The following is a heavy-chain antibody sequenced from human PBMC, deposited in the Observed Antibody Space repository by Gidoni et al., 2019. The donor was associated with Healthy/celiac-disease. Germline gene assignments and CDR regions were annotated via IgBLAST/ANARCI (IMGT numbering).Heavy chain of an antibody. V-gene: IGHV4-34*01. J-gene: IGHJ6*02. CDR1: GGSFSGYY. CDR3: ARGGTVVGYCSSTSCYGPWGFGYYYGMDV. CDR2: INHSGST. D-gene: IGHD2-2*03. Sequence: QVQLQQWGAGLLKPSETLSLTCAVYGGSFSGYYWSWIRQPPGQGLEWIGEINHSGSTNYNPSLKSRVTISVDTSKNQFSLKLSSVTAADTAVYYCARGGTVVGYCSSTSCYGPWGFGYYYGMDVWGQGTTVTVSS.